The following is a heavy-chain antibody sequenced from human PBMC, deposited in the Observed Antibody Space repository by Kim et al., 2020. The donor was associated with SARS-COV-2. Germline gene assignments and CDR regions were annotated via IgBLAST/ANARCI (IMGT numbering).Heavy chain of an antibody. D-gene: IGHD3-9*01. CDR2: IYYSGST. CDR3: ARGDRGGVYDILTGYYRGNPHWFDP. CDR1: GGSISSYY. V-gene: IGHV4-59*13. J-gene: IGHJ5*02. Sequence: SETLSLTCTVSGGSISSYYWSWIRQPPGKGLEWIGYIYYSGSTNYNPSLKSRVTISVDTSKNQFSLKLSSVTAADTAVYYCARGDRGGVYDILTGYYRGNPHWFDPWGQGTLVTVSS.